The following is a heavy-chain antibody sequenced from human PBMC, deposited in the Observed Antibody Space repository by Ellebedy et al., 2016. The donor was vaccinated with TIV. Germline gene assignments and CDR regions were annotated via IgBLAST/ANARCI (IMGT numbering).Heavy chain of an antibody. CDR1: GFSFSTYA. CDR3: ANGPYRYCSGGSCESRALDY. D-gene: IGHD2-15*01. J-gene: IGHJ4*02. V-gene: IGHV3-23*01. CDR2: ISGTGRST. Sequence: GESLKISCAASGFSFSTYAMNWVRQAPGKVLEWVSAISGTGRSTDYADSVKGRFSISRDNSKNTLYLQMNSLRADDTAVYYCANGPYRYCSGGSCESRALDYWGQGTLVTVSS.